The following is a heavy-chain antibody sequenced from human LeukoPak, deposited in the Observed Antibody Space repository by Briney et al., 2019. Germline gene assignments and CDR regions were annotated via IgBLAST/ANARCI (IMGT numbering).Heavy chain of an antibody. J-gene: IGHJ4*02. Sequence: SETLSLTCTVSGGSISSYYWSWIRQPPGKGPEWIGYISYSGNTNYNPSLKSRVTISADTSKNQFSMKMTSVTAADTAVYYCAREYYAYVWGSYRAYYFDFWGQGTLVTVSS. D-gene: IGHD3-16*02. V-gene: IGHV4-59*01. CDR1: GGSISSYY. CDR3: AREYYAYVWGSYRAYYFDF. CDR2: ISYSGNT.